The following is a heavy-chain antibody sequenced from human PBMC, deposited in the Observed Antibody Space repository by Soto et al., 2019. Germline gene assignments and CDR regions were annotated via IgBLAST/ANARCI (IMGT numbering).Heavy chain of an antibody. CDR2: IWYDGSNK. J-gene: IGHJ4*02. D-gene: IGHD3-22*01. CDR1: GFTFSSYG. CDR3: ARDGSDYYDSSGYYFAY. Sequence: PGGSLRLSCAASGFTFSSYGMHWVRQAPGKGLEWVAVIWYDGSNKYYADSVKGRFTISRDNSKNTLYLQMNSLRAEDTAVYYCARDGSDYYDSSGYYFAYWGQGTLVTVSS. V-gene: IGHV3-33*01.